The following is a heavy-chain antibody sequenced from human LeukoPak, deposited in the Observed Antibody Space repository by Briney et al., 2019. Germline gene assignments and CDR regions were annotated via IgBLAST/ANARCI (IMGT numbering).Heavy chain of an antibody. D-gene: IGHD3-3*01. Sequence: PGRSLRLSCAASGFTFSSYGMHWVRQAPGKGLEWVAVISYDGSNKYYADSVKGRFTISRDNSKNTLYLQMNSLRAEDTAVYYCAKDSTFCGILEWLSNFDYWGQGTLVTVSS. J-gene: IGHJ4*02. CDR2: ISYDGSNK. CDR3: AKDSTFCGILEWLSNFDY. CDR1: GFTFSSYG. V-gene: IGHV3-30*18.